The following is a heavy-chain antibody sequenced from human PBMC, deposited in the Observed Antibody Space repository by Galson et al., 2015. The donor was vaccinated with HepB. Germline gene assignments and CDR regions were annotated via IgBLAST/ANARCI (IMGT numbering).Heavy chain of an antibody. CDR1: GFIFSIYN. J-gene: IGHJ4*02. CDR3: ARDILPYCSSTICSDD. V-gene: IGHV3-21*01. Sequence: SLRLSCAASGFIFSIYNMNWIRQAPGKGLEWVSSISSGSSYIYYADSVKGRFTISRDNARNSLFLQMNSLRAEDTAVYYCARDILPYCSSTICSDDWGQGTLVAVS. CDR2: ISSGSSYI. D-gene: IGHD2-2*01.